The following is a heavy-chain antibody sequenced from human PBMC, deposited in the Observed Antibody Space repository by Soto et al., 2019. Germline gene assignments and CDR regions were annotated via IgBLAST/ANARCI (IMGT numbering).Heavy chain of an antibody. D-gene: IGHD1-26*01. CDR2: INPNSGGT. CDR3: ARGRRVGAPKDYYYGMDV. V-gene: IGHV1-2*02. Sequence: ASVKVSCKASGYTFTGYYMHWVRQAPGQGLEWMGWINPNSGGTNYAQKFQGRVTMTRDTSISTAYMELSRLRSDDTAVYYCARGRRVGAPKDYYYGMDVWGQGTTVTVSS. CDR1: GYTFTGYY. J-gene: IGHJ6*02.